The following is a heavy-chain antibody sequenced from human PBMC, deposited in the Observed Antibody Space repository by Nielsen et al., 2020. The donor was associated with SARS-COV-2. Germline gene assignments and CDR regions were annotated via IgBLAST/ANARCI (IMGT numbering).Heavy chain of an antibody. V-gene: IGHV1-2*06. J-gene: IGHJ4*02. CDR2: INPNSGGT. CDR1: GYTFTSYG. D-gene: IGHD3/OR15-3a*01. CDR3: ARGTGEDY. Sequence: ASVKVSCKASGYTFTSYGISWVRQAPGQGLEWMGRINPNSGGTNYAQKFQGRVTMTRDTSISKAYMELSRLRSDDTAVYYCARGTGEDYWGQGTLVTVSS.